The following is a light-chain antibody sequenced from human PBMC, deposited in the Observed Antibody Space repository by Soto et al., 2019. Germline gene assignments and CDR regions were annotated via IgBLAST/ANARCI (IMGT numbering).Light chain of an antibody. CDR2: SAS. V-gene: IGKV1-9*01. CDR3: QQLKTYPYT. Sequence: IQLTQSPSSLSASVGDRVTVTCRASQDINKFLAWFQQKPEKAPNLLIFSASTLQSAVPSRFSGGGSGTDFTLTIDSLQPEDFATYYCQQLKTYPYTFGQGTKLEIK. J-gene: IGKJ2*01. CDR1: QDINKF.